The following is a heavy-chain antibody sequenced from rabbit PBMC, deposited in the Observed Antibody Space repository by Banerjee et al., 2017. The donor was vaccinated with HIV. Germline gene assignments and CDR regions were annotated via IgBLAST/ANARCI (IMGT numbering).Heavy chain of an antibody. J-gene: IGHJ3*01. CDR1: GFSFSSSYW. V-gene: IGHV1S45*01. CDR3: ARWSTGGYGCKL. D-gene: IGHD1-1*01. Sequence: QEQLEESGGDLVKPEGSLTLTCTASGFSFSSSYWICWVRQAPGKGLEWIGCIYAGSGNTHYASWAKGRFTISKTSSTTVTLQMTSLTAADTATYFCARWSTGGYGCKLWGQGTLVTVS. CDR2: IYAGSGNT.